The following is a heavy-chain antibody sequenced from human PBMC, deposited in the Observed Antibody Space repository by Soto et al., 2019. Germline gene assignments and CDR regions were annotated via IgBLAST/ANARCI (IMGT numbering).Heavy chain of an antibody. J-gene: IGHJ6*03. CDR1: GYSYSGYF. CDR2: INPNSGGT. D-gene: IGHD2-15*01. V-gene: IGHV1-2*04. Sequence: VKRYRKSAGYSYSGYFMRWLRQATGQGLEWMGWINPNSGGTNYAQKFQGWVTMTRDTSISTAYMELSRLRSDDTAVYYCARGAGYCSGGSCYDYYYYMDVWGKGTTVTVSS. CDR3: ARGAGYCSGGSCYDYYYYMDV.